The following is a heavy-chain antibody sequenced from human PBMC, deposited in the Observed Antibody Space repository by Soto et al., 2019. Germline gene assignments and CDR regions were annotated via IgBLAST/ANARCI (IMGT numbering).Heavy chain of an antibody. CDR3: AKDCSAYDCGYFDY. V-gene: IGHV3-43*01. CDR2: ISWDGGRI. J-gene: IGHJ4*02. CDR1: GFNFDDYT. Sequence: EVQLVESGGVVVQPGGSLRLSCAASGFNFDDYTMHWVRQAPGKGLEWVSLISWDGGRIYYADSVKGRFTISRDNSKNSLYLQMNSLRTEDTALYYCAKDCSAYDCGYFDYWGQGTLVTVSS. D-gene: IGHD5-12*01.